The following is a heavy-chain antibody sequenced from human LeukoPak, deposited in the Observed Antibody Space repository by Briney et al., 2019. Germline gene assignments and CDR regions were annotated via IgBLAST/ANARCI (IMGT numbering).Heavy chain of an antibody. CDR2: IYYSGNT. J-gene: IGHJ3*02. D-gene: IGHD3-9*01. Sequence: SETLSLTCTVSGGSISSYYWSWIRQPPGKGLEWIGSIYYSGNTYYNASLKSRVTISVDTSKNQFSLKLSSVTAADTAVYYCARTDYDILTGYPDAFDIWGQGTMVTVSS. CDR3: ARTDYDILTGYPDAFDI. V-gene: IGHV4-59*05. CDR1: GGSISSYY.